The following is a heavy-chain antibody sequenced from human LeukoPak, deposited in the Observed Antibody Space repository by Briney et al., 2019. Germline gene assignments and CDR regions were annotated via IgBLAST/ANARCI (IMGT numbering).Heavy chain of an antibody. CDR2: ISTYNGDT. D-gene: IGHD3-9*01. V-gene: IGHV1-18*01. Sequence: ASVKVSCKASGYTFTSYGISWVRQAPGQGLEWMGWISTYNGDTDYTQKLQGRVTMTRETSTSTAYMELRSLRSDDTAVYYCARDPGQYYDILTGYYTPYYFDYWGQGTLVTVSS. J-gene: IGHJ4*02. CDR1: GYTFTSYG. CDR3: ARDPGQYYDILTGYYTPYYFDY.